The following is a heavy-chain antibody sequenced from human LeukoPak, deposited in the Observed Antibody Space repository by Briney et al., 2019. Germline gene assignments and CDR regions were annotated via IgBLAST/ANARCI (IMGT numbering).Heavy chain of an antibody. CDR1: GYTFTSYY. D-gene: IGHD6-13*01. CDR2: INPSGGST. J-gene: IGHJ5*02. Sequence: ASVKVSCKASGYTFTSYYMHWVRQAPGQGLEWMGIINPSGGSTSYAQKFQGRVTMTRDTSTSTVYMELSSLRSEDTAVYYCAREGIAAAAKGWFDPWGQGTLVTVSS. V-gene: IGHV1-46*01. CDR3: AREGIAAAAKGWFDP.